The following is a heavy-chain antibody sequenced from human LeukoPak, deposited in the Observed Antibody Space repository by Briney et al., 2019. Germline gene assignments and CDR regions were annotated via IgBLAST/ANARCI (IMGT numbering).Heavy chain of an antibody. D-gene: IGHD3-16*02. Sequence: GGSLRLSCAASGFTFSSYSMNWVRQAPGKGLEWVSYISSSSTIYYADSVKGRFTISRDNAKNSLYLQMNSLRDEDTAVYYCARDYVWGSYRFDHFDYWGQGTLVTVSS. CDR3: ARDYVWGSYRFDHFDY. J-gene: IGHJ4*02. CDR1: GFTFSSYS. V-gene: IGHV3-48*02. CDR2: ISSSSTI.